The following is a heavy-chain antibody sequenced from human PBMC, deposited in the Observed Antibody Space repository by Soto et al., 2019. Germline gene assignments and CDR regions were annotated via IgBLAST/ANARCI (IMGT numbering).Heavy chain of an antibody. CDR3: ASSGIGGREVNTWFEP. J-gene: IGHJ5*02. CDR2: ISYRGST. Sequence: SETLSLTCTVSAGSITTSYWSWIRQPLGKALEWIGYISYRGSTNYNPSLKSRLTISIDTSKSQISLKLTSMTTADTAVYYCASSGIGGREVNTWFEPWGQGTLVTVSS. D-gene: IGHD3-10*01. CDR1: AGSITTSY. V-gene: IGHV4-59*01.